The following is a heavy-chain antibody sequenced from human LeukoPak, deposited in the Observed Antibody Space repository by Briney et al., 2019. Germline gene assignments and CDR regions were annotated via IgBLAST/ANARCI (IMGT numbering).Heavy chain of an antibody. CDR3: ARAVVVVTAVPDYFDY. CDR2: IYYSGST. Sequence: LRLSCAASGFTFSSSAMGWIRQHPGKGLEWIGYIYYSGSTYYNPSLKSRVTISVDTSKNQFSLKLSSVTAADTAVYYCARAVVVVTAVPDYFDYWGQGTLVTVSS. CDR1: GFTFSSSA. V-gene: IGHV4-31*02. J-gene: IGHJ4*02. D-gene: IGHD2-21*02.